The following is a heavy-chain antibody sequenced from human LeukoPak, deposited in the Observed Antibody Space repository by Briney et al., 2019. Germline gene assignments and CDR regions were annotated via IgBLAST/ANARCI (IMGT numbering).Heavy chain of an antibody. CDR1: GGTFTYYA. CDR2: IIPIFGTA. J-gene: IGHJ4*02. CDR3: ARGGIAAAGTGDY. Sequence: SVKVSCKASGGTFTYYAISWVRQAPGQGLEWMGGIIPIFGTANYAQKFQGRVTITADESTSTAYMELSSLRSEDTAVYYCARGGIAAAGTGDYWGQGTLVTVSS. D-gene: IGHD6-13*01. V-gene: IGHV1-69*13.